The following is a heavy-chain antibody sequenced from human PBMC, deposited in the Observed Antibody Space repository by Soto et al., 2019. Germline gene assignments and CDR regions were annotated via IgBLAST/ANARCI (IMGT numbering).Heavy chain of an antibody. V-gene: IGHV3-30-3*01. CDR1: GFSFSSYA. D-gene: IGHD6-19*01. Sequence: QVRLVESGGGVVQPGRSLRLSCTASGFSFSSYAMYWFRQPPGKGLEWVAVISHVGINKHYADSEKGRVTVSRDNSNHSLDLQLNSLRGEETAMYYCARDMYSSDYFVKWFEPWGQGTLVTVSS. CDR3: ARDMYSSDYFVKWFEP. CDR2: ISHVGINK. J-gene: IGHJ5*02.